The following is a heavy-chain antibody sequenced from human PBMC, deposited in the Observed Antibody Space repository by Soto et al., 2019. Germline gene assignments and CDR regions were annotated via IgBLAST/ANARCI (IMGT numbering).Heavy chain of an antibody. Sequence: SVKVSCKASGCTFSSYAISWVRQAAGQGREWMGGIIPIFGTANYAQKFQGRVTITADKSTSTAYMELSSMRSEDTAVYYCARGNGLQPGTAYYYYYGMELWGQGTTVTVSS. CDR3: ARGNGLQPGTAYYYYYGMEL. D-gene: IGHD1-1*01. V-gene: IGHV1-69*06. CDR2: IIPIFGTA. CDR1: GCTFSSYA. J-gene: IGHJ6*01.